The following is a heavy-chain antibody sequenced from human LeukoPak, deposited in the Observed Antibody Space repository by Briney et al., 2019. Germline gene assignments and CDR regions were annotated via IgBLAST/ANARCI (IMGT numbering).Heavy chain of an antibody. V-gene: IGHV4-34*01. CDR1: GGSFSGYY. J-gene: IGHJ4*02. CDR3: ARRKYATLWFGNVYFDY. D-gene: IGHD3-10*01. Sequence: PSETLSLTCAVYGGSFSGYYWSWIRQPPGKGLEWIGEINHSGSTNYNPSLKSRVTISVDTSKNQFSLKLSSVTAADTAVYYCARRKYATLWFGNVYFDYWGQGTLVTVSS. CDR2: INHSGST.